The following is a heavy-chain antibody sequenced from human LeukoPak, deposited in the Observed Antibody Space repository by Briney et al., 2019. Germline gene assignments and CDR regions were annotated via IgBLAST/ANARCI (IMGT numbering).Heavy chain of an antibody. V-gene: IGHV5-10-1*01. Sequence: GESLKISRKGSGYSFTSYWISWVRQIPGKGLEWMGRIDPSDSYTNYSPSFQGHVTISADKSISTAYLQWSSLKASDTAMYYCARLPPGELASDYWGQGTLVTVSS. J-gene: IGHJ4*02. CDR2: IDPSDSYT. CDR3: ARLPPGELASDY. CDR1: GYSFTSYW. D-gene: IGHD3-10*01.